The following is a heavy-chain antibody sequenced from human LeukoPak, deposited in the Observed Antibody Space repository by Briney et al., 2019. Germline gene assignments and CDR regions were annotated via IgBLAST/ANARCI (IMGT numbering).Heavy chain of an antibody. V-gene: IGHV3-33*01. D-gene: IGHD6-19*01. CDR3: ARDGVAMAGDTLCYMDV. CDR1: GFTFSRYG. CDR2: LWSDGSSK. J-gene: IGHJ6*03. Sequence: PGRSLRLSCAASGFTFSRYGMHWVRQAPGKGLGWVAVLWSDGSSKYSVDSVQGRFTISRDNSKTTLYLQMNSLRDEDTAVYYCARDGVAMAGDTLCYMDVWGKGTTVTVSS.